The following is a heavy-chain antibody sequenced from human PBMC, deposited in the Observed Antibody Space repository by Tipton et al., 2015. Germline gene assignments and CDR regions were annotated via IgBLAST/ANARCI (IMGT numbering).Heavy chain of an antibody. CDR1: GGSVSSGSYF. J-gene: IGHJ6*02. CDR3: ARDLEHGMDV. D-gene: IGHD5-24*01. CDR2: ISHRDGT. V-gene: IGHV4-61*03. Sequence: GLVKPSENLSLTCTVSGGSVSSGSYFWGWIRQTPGKGLEWIGYISHRDGTYYNPSLKGRVAISLDTSKNHLFLNLNSVTAADTAVYFCARDLEHGMDVWGQGTTVIVSS.